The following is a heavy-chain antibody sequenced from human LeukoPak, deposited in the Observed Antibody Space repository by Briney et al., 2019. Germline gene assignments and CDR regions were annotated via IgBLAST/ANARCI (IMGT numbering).Heavy chain of an antibody. CDR1: GYTFTSYG. CDR2: ISAYNGNT. CDR3: AHSSYYLSGAYYYMDV. D-gene: IGHD1-26*01. Sequence: GASVKVSCKASGYTFTSYGISWVRQAPRQGLEWMGWISAYNGNTNYAQKFQGRVTMTTDTSTSTAYTDLRSLRFDDTAVYYCAHSSYYLSGAYYYMDVWGKETTVTVSS. J-gene: IGHJ6*03. V-gene: IGHV1-18*01.